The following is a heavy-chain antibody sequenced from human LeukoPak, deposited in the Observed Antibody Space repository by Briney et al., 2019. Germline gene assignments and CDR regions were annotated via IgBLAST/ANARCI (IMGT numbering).Heavy chain of an antibody. CDR2: ISGSGGST. CDR3: AKDKGYCSSTSCSPADY. Sequence: GGSLRLSRAASGFTFSSYAMSWVRQAPGKGLEWVSAISGSGGSTYYADSVKGRFTISRDNSKNTLYLQMNSLRAEDTAVYYCAKDKGYCSSTSCSPADYWGQGTLVTVSS. V-gene: IGHV3-23*01. CDR1: GFTFSSYA. D-gene: IGHD2-2*01. J-gene: IGHJ4*02.